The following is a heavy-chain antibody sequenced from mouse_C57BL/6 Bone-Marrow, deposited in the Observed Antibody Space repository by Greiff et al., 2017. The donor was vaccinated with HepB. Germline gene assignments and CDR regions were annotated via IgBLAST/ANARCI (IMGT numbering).Heavy chain of an antibody. CDR3: ARRAQATYDY. V-gene: IGHV1-50*01. Sequence: VQLQQSGAELVKPGASVKLSCKASGYTFTSYWMQWVKQRPGQGLEWIGEIDPSDSYTNYNQKFKGKATLTVDTSSSTAYMQLSMLTSEDSAVYYCARRAQATYDYWGQGTTLTVSS. CDR2: IDPSDSYT. J-gene: IGHJ2*01. CDR1: GYTFTSYW. D-gene: IGHD3-2*02.